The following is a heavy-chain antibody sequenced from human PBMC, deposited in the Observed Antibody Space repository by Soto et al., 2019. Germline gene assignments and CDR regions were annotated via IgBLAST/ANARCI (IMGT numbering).Heavy chain of an antibody. Sequence: TSETLSLTCAVYGGSFSGYYWSWIRQPPGKGLEWIGEINHSGSTNYNPSLKSRVTISVDTSKNQFSLKLSSVTAADTAVYYCARVPKGGFGSSWYYFGYWGQGTLVTVSS. D-gene: IGHD6-13*01. CDR2: INHSGST. J-gene: IGHJ4*02. CDR1: GGSFSGYY. V-gene: IGHV4-34*01. CDR3: ARVPKGGFGSSWYYFGY.